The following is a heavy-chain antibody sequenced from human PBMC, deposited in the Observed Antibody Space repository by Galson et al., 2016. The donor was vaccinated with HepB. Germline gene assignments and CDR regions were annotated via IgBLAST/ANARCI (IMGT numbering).Heavy chain of an antibody. CDR3: ARDVYYYHNSDNRDNFDY. Sequence: SVKVSCKASGGAFRSYAISWVRQAPGQGLEWMGGIIPVFGTANYAQKFQGRVTFTADKSTNTAYMELSSLRSEDTAVYYCARDVYYYHNSDNRDNFDYWGPVTLVTVSS. CDR1: GGAFRSYA. V-gene: IGHV1-69*06. D-gene: IGHD3-22*01. CDR2: IIPVFGTA. J-gene: IGHJ4*02.